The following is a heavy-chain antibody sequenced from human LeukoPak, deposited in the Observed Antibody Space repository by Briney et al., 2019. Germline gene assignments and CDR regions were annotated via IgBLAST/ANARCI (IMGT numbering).Heavy chain of an antibody. CDR3: ARDRAHYGSGSGTRKFDP. CDR1: GFTFSSYG. Sequence: GGSLRLSCAASGFTFSSYGMTWVRQAPGKGLEWVANIKQDGSEKYYVDSVKGRFTISRDNAKNSLYLQMNSLRAEDTAVYYCARDRAHYGSGSGTRKFDPWGQGTLVTVSS. V-gene: IGHV3-7*01. CDR2: IKQDGSEK. D-gene: IGHD3-10*01. J-gene: IGHJ5*02.